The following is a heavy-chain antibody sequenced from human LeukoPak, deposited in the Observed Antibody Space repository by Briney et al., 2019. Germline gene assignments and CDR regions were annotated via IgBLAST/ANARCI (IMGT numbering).Heavy chain of an antibody. CDR3: ARVLVRYCSSTSCYPDWFDP. J-gene: IGHJ5*02. Sequence: SETLSLTCTVSGGSISSGGYYWSWIRQHPGKGLEWIVYIYYSGSTYYNPSLKSRVTISVDTSKNQFSLKLSSVTAADTAVYYCARVLVRYCSSTSCYPDWFDPWGQGTLVTVSS. V-gene: IGHV4-31*03. CDR1: GGSISSGGYY. CDR2: IYYSGST. D-gene: IGHD2-2*01.